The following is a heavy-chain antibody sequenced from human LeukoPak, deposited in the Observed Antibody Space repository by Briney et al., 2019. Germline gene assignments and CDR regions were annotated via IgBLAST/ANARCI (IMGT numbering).Heavy chain of an antibody. CDR3: ARAGYSSSWYTTSMDV. CDR1: GYTFTGYY. V-gene: IGHV1-2*02. CDR2: INPNSGGT. Sequence: ASVKVSCKASGYTFTGYYMHWVRQAPGQGLEWMGWINPNSGGTNYAQKFQGRVTMTRDTSISAAYMELSGLRSDDTAVYYCARAGYSSSWYTTSMDVWGQGTTVTVSS. D-gene: IGHD6-13*01. J-gene: IGHJ6*02.